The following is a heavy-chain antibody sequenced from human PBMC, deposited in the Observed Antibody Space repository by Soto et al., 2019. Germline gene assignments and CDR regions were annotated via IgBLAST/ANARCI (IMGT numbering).Heavy chain of an antibody. CDR1: GGTFSSHA. CDR3: ARDDATYCGGDCYRYFYYGMDV. CDR2: IIPMFPTA. J-gene: IGHJ6*02. Sequence: SVKVSCKASGGTFSSHAISWVRQAPGQGLEWVGGIIPMFPTADYAQRFQGRVTITADDSTTTVYMELSGLRSEDTAMYYCARDDATYCGGDCYRYFYYGMDVWGQGTTVTVSS. D-gene: IGHD2-21*02. V-gene: IGHV1-69*13.